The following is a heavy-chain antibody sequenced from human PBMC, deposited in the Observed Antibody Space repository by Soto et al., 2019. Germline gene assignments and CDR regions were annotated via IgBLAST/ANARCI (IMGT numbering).Heavy chain of an antibody. CDR1: GFTFSSYG. J-gene: IGHJ4*02. Sequence: GGSLRLSCAASGFTFSSYGMHWVRQAPGKGLEWVAVISYDGSNKYYADSVKGRFTISRDNSKNTLYLQMNSLRAEDTAVYYCAKDRDFDYWGQGTLVTGS. CDR2: ISYDGSNK. V-gene: IGHV3-30*18. CDR3: AKDRDFDY.